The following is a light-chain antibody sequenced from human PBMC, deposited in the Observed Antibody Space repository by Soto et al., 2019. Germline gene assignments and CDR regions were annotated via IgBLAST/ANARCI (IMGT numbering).Light chain of an antibody. CDR2: EVT. CDR1: ERDVGNYNY. CDR3: SSYTSYTTLWV. Sequence: QSALTQPASVSGSPGQSITISCTGTERDVGNYNYVSWYQQHPGKAPKLIIYEVTSRPSGVSNRFAGSKSGNAASLTISGLQAEDEADYYCSSYTSYTTLWVFGGGTKLTVL. J-gene: IGLJ3*02. V-gene: IGLV2-14*01.